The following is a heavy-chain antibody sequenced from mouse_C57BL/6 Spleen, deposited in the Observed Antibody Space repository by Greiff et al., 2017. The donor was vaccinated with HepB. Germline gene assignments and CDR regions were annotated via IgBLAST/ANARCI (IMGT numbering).Heavy chain of an antibody. Sequence: DVQLQESGGGLVKPGGSLKLSCAASGFTFSDYGMHWVRQAPGKGLAWVAYISSGSSTIYYADTVKGRYTISRDNAKNTLFMQMTSLRSEDTARYYWAGGNYYYGSRSYGFAYWGQGTLVTVSA. J-gene: IGHJ3*01. D-gene: IGHD1-1*01. CDR3: AGGNYYYGSRSYGFAY. CDR2: ISSGSSTI. V-gene: IGHV5-17*01. CDR1: GFTFSDYG.